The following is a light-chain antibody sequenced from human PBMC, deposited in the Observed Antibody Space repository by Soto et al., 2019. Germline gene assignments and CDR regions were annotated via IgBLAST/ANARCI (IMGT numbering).Light chain of an antibody. J-gene: IGKJ4*01. CDR1: QTVTSSY. CDR2: DAV. Sequence: VLTQSPGSLSLSPGERATVSCRASQTVTSSYLAWYQQRPGQAPQLLIYDAVKRATGIPDRFSGSESGRDYTLTISRLDPEDSAVYYCQQYGVSITFGGGTKVEIK. V-gene: IGKV3-20*01. CDR3: QQYGVSIT.